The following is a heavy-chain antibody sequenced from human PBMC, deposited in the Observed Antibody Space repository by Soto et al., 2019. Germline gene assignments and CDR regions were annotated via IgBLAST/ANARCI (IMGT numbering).Heavy chain of an antibody. Sequence: EVQLVESGGGLVKPGGSLRLSCAASGFTFSNAWMNWVRQAPGKGLEWVGRFKSKNDGGTTDYAAPVKGRFTISRDDLKNTLFLQMNSLKIEDTAVYHCTTEGSYYYYGMDVWGQGTTVTVS. CDR3: TTEGSYYYYGMDV. V-gene: IGHV3-15*07. CDR2: FKSKNDGGTT. CDR1: GFTFSNAW. J-gene: IGHJ6*02.